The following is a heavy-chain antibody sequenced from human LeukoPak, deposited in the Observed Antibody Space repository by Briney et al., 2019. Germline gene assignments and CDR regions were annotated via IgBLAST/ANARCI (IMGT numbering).Heavy chain of an antibody. CDR1: GYTFTGYY. J-gene: IGHJ5*02. CDR3: ARDSGTTGEVKFDP. V-gene: IGHV1-2*02. D-gene: IGHD3-10*01. CDR2: INPNSGGT. Sequence: ASVKVSCKASGYTFTGYYMHWVRQAPGQGLEWMGWINPNSGGTNYAQKFQGRVTMTRDTSISTAYMELSSLRSDDTAVYYCARDSGTTGEVKFDPWGQGTLVTVSS.